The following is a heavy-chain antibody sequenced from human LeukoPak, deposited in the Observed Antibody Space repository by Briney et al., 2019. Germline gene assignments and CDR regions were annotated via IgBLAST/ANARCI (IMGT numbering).Heavy chain of an antibody. CDR3: ARVRDGSGSYPMGY. V-gene: IGHV3-21*01. D-gene: IGHD3-10*01. CDR2: ISSSSSYI. Sequence: GGSLRLSCAASGFTFSSYSMNWVRQAPGKGLEWVSSISSSSSYIYYADSVKGRFTISRDNAKNSLYLQMNSLRAEDTAVYYCARVRDGSGSYPMGYWGQGTLVTVSS. J-gene: IGHJ4*02. CDR1: GFTFSSYS.